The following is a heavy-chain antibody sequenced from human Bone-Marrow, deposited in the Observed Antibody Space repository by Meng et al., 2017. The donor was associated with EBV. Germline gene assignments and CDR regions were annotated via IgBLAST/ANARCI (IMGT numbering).Heavy chain of an antibody. J-gene: IGHJ4*02. CDR3: ARARDRYYPLGFDY. D-gene: IGHD3-16*02. V-gene: IGHV1-8*01. Sequence: QVQLVQSGAEVKKTGASVKVSCEASGYTFTSYDINWVRQATGQGLEWMGWMNPNSGNTGYAQKFQGRVTMTRNTSISTAYMELSSLRSEDTAVYYCARARDRYYPLGFDYWGQGTLVTVSS. CDR2: MNPNSGNT. CDR1: GYTFTSYD.